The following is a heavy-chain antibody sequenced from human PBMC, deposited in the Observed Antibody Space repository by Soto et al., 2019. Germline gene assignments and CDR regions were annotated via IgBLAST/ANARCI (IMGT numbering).Heavy chain of an antibody. J-gene: IGHJ4*02. CDR2: INAGNSDT. V-gene: IGHV1-3*01. Sequence: ASVKVSCKASGYTFTSYAMHWVRQAPGQRLEWMGWINAGNSDTKYSQKFQGRVTITSDTSASTAYMELSSLRSEDTAVYYCSRDDSDWFFNWGRGTLVTVSS. D-gene: IGHD3-9*01. CDR3: SRDDSDWFFN. CDR1: GYTFTSYA.